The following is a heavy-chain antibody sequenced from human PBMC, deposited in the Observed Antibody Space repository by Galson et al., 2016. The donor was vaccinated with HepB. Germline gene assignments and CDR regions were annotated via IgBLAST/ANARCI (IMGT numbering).Heavy chain of an antibody. CDR2: TYYRSRWHN. D-gene: IGHD3-3*01. V-gene: IGHV6-1*01. CDR3: GRDRVDVLRFLDWPHPGAPDKDYYYGMDV. Sequence: CAISGDSVSSTSASWNWIRQSPSRGLEWLGRTYYRSRWHNDYAIFLKSRIRINPDTSKNQLSLQLTSVTPEDTAVYYCGRDRVDVLRFLDWPHPGAPDKDYYYGMDVWGKGTTVTVSS. CDR1: GDSVSSTSAS. J-gene: IGHJ6*04.